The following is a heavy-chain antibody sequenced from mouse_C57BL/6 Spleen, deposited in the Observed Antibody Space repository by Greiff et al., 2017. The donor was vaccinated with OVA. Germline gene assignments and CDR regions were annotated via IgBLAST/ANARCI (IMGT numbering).Heavy chain of an antibody. CDR2: IYYSGTI. V-gene: IGHV3-5*01. D-gene: IGHD1-2*01. CDR1: GLSIPPGPYR. CDR3: ARDTGYHWYFDV. J-gene: IGHJ1*03. Sequence: VQLKESGPGLVKPSQPVFLTCTVTGLSIPPGPYRWSWIRQFPGNKLEWIGYIYYSGTITYNPSLTSRTTITRDTPKNQFFLEMNSLTAEDTATYYCARDTGYHWYFDVWGTGTTVTVSS.